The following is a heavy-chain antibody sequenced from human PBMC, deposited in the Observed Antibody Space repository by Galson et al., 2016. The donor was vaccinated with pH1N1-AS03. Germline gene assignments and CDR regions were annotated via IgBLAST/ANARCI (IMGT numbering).Heavy chain of an antibody. CDR3: ARSTHVNEGLDF. CDR2: IFWDGET. J-gene: IGHJ4*02. CDR1: GFSLSTGGVH. Sequence: PALVKPPQTLTLTCSFSGFSLSTGGVHVAWIRQPPGKALEWLALIFWDGETRYRPSLTGRPTITKDTSKNEVVLTMTNMDPVDTATYYCARSTHVNEGLDFWGQGTLVTVSS. D-gene: IGHD2-8*01. V-gene: IGHV2-5*02.